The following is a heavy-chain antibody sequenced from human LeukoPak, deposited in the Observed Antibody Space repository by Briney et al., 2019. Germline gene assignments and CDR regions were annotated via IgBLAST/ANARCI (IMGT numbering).Heavy chain of an antibody. Sequence: SETLSLTCAVYGGSFSGYYWSWIRQPPGKGLEWIGEINHSGSTNYNPSLKSRVTISVDTSKNQFSLKLSSVTAADTAVYYCARARYYYDGSGNPDYWGQGTLVTVSS. CDR2: INHSGST. CDR3: ARARYYYDGSGNPDY. V-gene: IGHV4-34*01. CDR1: GGSFSGYY. D-gene: IGHD3-22*01. J-gene: IGHJ4*02.